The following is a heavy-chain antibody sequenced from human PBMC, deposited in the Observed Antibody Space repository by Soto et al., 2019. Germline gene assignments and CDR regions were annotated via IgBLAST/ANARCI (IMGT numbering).Heavy chain of an antibody. CDR2: IYSGGST. Sequence: GGSLRLSCAAYGFTVSSNYMSWVRQAPGKGLEWVSVIYSGGSTYYADSVKGRFTISRDNSKNTLYLQMNSLRAEDTAVYYCAREQSDYGDYVHYYGMDVWGQGTTVTVSS. CDR3: AREQSDYGDYVHYYGMDV. D-gene: IGHD4-17*01. CDR1: GFTVSSNY. V-gene: IGHV3-53*01. J-gene: IGHJ6*02.